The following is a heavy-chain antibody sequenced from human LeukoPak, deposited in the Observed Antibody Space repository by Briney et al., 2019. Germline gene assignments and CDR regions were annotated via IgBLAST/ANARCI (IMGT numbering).Heavy chain of an antibody. D-gene: IGHD4-4*01. J-gene: IGHJ4*02. V-gene: IGHV1-18*04. CDR2: ISDYSGNT. CDR3: AREGATDYYFDP. CDR1: GYTFTCYY. Sequence: ASVKVSCKASGYTFTCYYMHWVRQAPGQGLEWMGWISDYSGNTKYAQNFQDRVTLTTDRSTNTAYMELRSLRSDDTAVYYCAREGATDYYFDPWGQGTLVTVSS.